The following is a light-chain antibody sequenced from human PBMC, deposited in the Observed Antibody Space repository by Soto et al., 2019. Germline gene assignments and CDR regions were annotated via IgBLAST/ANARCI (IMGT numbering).Light chain of an antibody. CDR3: QVWDSSSDHSGV. Sequence: SYELTQPPSVTVAPGQTARIACGSTSIGIKGVYWYQQKPGQAPVLVVSDDSDRPSGIPERFSGSKSGNTATLTINRVEAGDEDDYYCQVWDSSSDHSGVFGGGTKVTVL. CDR1: SIGIKG. J-gene: IGLJ2*01. V-gene: IGLV3-21*02. CDR2: DDS.